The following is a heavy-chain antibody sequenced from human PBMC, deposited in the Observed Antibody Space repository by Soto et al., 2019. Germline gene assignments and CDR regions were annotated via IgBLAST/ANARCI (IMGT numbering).Heavy chain of an antibody. V-gene: IGHV3-23*01. CDR2: VSASGSTT. Sequence: EMQLLESGGDLVQPGGSLRLSCAASGFTFSNYAMSWVRQAPGKGLEWVSTVSASGSTTYYADSVKGRFTISRDNSKNTLYLQMTSLRAEDTAVYFCAKGSGYSYEKYYFDYWGQGTLVTVSS. CDR1: GFTFSNYA. J-gene: IGHJ4*02. CDR3: AKGSGYSYEKYYFDY. D-gene: IGHD5-18*01.